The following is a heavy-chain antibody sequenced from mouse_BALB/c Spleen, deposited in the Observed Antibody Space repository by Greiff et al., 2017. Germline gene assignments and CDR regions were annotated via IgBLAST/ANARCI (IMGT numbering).Heavy chain of an antibody. CDR3: ARLGYYAMDY. CDR2: IYPGSGST. CDR1: GYNFTSYW. Sequence: QVQLKQPGAELVKPGTSVKLSCKASGYNFTSYWINWVKLRPGQGLEWIGDIYPGSGSTNYNEKFKSKATLTVDTSSSTAYMQLSSLASEDSALYYCARLGYYAMDYWGQGTSVTVSS. J-gene: IGHJ4*01. V-gene: IGHV1-55*01.